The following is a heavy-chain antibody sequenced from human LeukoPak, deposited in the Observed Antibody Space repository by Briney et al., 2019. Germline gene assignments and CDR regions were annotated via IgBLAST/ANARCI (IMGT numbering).Heavy chain of an antibody. CDR1: GGSISSYY. J-gene: IGHJ4*02. Sequence: SETLSLTCTVSGGSISSYYWSWIRQPPGKGLEWIGYIYYSGSTNYNPSLKSRVTISVDTSKNQFSLKLSSVTAADTAVYYCARHCDSSGFYFDYWGQGTLVTVSS. CDR3: ARHCDSSGFYFDY. V-gene: IGHV4-59*08. CDR2: IYYSGST. D-gene: IGHD3-22*01.